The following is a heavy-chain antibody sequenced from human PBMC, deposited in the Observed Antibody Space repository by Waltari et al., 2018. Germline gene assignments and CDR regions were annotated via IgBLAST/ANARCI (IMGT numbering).Heavy chain of an antibody. D-gene: IGHD6-13*01. V-gene: IGHV1-18*01. J-gene: IGHJ4*02. CDR1: GYIFSNSG. CDR3: ARDDADSSNFGGF. Sequence: QLVQSGAEVKKPGASVNVSCKASGYIFSNSGITWVRKAPGQGLEWMGWIYPYSGNTKYEQSLQGRVTLTTDTSTTTAYMEIRSLRSDDTPIYYCARDDADSSNFGGFWGQGTLVTVSS. CDR2: IYPYSGNT.